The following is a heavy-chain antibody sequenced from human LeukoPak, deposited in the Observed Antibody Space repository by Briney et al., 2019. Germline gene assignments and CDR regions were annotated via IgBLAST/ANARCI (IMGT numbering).Heavy chain of an antibody. CDR3: AKDIRAGGAGYTPDY. Sequence: PGGSLRLSCAASGFTFSSYGMSWVRQAPGKGLEWVSAISGSGGSTYYADSVKGRFTISRDNSKNTLYLQMNSLRAEDTAVYYCAKDIRAGGAGYTPDYWGQGTLVTVSS. CDR1: GFTFSSYG. V-gene: IGHV3-23*01. D-gene: IGHD3-16*01. CDR2: ISGSGGST. J-gene: IGHJ4*02.